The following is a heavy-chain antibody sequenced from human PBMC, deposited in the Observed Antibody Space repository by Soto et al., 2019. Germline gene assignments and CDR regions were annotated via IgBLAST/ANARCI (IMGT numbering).Heavy chain of an antibody. J-gene: IGHJ5*02. V-gene: IGHV1-2*02. CDR1: GYTFTGYY. CDR3: AREEKDDILTGYFNWFDP. D-gene: IGHD3-9*01. Sequence: GASVKVSCKASGYTFTGYYMHWVRQAPGQGLEWMGWINPNSGGTNYAQKSQGRVTMTRDTSISTAYMELSRLRSDDTAVYYCAREEKDDILTGYFNWFDPWGQGTLVTVSS. CDR2: INPNSGGT.